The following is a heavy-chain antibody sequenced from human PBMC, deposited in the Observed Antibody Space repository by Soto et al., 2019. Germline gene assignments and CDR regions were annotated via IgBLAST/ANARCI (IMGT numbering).Heavy chain of an antibody. D-gene: IGHD6-13*01. V-gene: IGHV3-21*01. CDR2: ISSSSSYI. CDR3: EREGAAAGTYYNYGMDV. CDR1: GFTFSSYS. J-gene: IGHJ6*02. Sequence: EVQLVESGGGLVKPGGSLRLSCAASGFTFSSYSMNWVRQAPGKGLEWVSSISSSSSYIYYADSVKGRFTISRDNAKNSLYLQMNRQEAEDTAVYYCEREGAAAGTYYNYGMDVWGRGTMVSVCS.